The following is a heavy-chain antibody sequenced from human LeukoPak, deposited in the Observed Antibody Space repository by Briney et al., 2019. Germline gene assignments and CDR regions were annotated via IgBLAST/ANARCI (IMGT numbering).Heavy chain of an antibody. CDR1: GSTFSSYA. CDR2: ISDSGGST. D-gene: IGHD1-26*01. CDR3: ARVELAEYFQH. V-gene: IGHV3-23*01. Sequence: GGSLRLSCAASGSTFSSYAMSWVRQAPGKGLEWVSVISDSGGSTYYADSVKGRFTISRDNSKNTLYLQMNSLRAEDTAVYYCARVELAEYFQHWGQGTLVTVSS. J-gene: IGHJ1*01.